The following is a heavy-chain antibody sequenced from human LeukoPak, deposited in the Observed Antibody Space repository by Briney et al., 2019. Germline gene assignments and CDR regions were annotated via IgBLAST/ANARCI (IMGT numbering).Heavy chain of an antibody. Sequence: SETLSLTCTVSGGSISSSSYYWGWIRQPPGKGLEWIGYVYHSGSTYYNPSLKSRVTISVDRSKNQFSLKLSSVTAADTAVYYCARGRITIFGVVANGENYFDYWGQGTLVTVSS. CDR2: VYHSGST. CDR1: GGSISSSSYY. V-gene: IGHV4-30-2*01. D-gene: IGHD3-3*01. CDR3: ARGRITIFGVVANGENYFDY. J-gene: IGHJ4*02.